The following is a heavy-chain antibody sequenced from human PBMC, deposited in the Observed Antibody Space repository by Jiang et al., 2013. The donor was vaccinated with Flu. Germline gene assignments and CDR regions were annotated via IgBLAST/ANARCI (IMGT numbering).Heavy chain of an antibody. J-gene: IGHJ3*02. CDR3: AGTWSVVVVAATDAFDI. Sequence: GPGLLKPSETLSLTCTVSGGSISSYYWSWIRQPPGKGLERIGYIYYSGSTNYNPSLKSRVTISVDTSKNQFSLKLSSVTAADTAVYYCAGTWSVVVVAATDAFDIWGQGTMVTVSS. CDR1: GGSISSYY. CDR2: IYYSGST. V-gene: IGHV4-59*01. D-gene: IGHD2-15*01.